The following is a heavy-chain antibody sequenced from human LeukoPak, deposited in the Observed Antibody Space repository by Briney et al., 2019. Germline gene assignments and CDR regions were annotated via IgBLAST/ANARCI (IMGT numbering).Heavy chain of an antibody. D-gene: IGHD7-27*01. CDR1: GGSIGTYY. CDR3: VRDGPSWGLL. CDR2: IFTTGGA. V-gene: IGHV4-4*07. J-gene: IGHJ4*02. Sequence: PSETLSLTXTVSGGSIGTYYWSWIRQPGGKGLEWIGRIFTTGGANYNPSLKSRVTMSLDTSKNLFSLKLNSVTAADTAVYYCVRDGPSWGLLWGQGALVTVSS.